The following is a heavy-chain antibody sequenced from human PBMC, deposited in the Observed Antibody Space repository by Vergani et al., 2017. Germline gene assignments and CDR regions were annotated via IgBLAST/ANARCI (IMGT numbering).Heavy chain of an antibody. CDR1: GGSFSGYY. V-gene: IGHV3-74*01. Sequence: VQLQQWGAGLLKPSETLSLTCAVYGGSFSGYYWSWIRQPPGKGLVWVSRINSDGSSTSYADSVKGRFTISRDNAKNTLYLQMNSLRAEDTAVYYCARGPPVVGATSSDYWGQGTLVTVSS. CDR3: ARGPPVVGATSSDY. D-gene: IGHD1-26*01. J-gene: IGHJ4*02. CDR2: INSDGSST.